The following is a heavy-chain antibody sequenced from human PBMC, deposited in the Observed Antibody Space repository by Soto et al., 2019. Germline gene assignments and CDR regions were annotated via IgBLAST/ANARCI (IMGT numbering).Heavy chain of an antibody. CDR1: GFTFSSYW. CDR2: IKQDGSEK. Sequence: GGSLRLSCAASGFTFSSYWRSWVRQAPGKGLEWVANIKQDGSEKYYVDSVKGRFTISRDNAKNSLYLQMNSLRAEDTAVYYCARVNDILTGYKVSYWYFALRGRGTLVTVSS. D-gene: IGHD3-9*01. J-gene: IGHJ2*01. CDR3: ARVNDILTGYKVSYWYFAL. V-gene: IGHV3-7*03.